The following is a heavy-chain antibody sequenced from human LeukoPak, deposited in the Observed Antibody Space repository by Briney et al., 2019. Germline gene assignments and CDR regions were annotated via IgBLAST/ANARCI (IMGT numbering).Heavy chain of an antibody. Sequence: GGSLRLSCAASGFAFSSYGMHWARQAPGKGLEWVAVIWNDGSDKYYADSVKGRFTISRDNSKNTLYLQMNSLRAEDTAVYYCAKPTRGSGSFLIDFWGQGTLVTVSS. CDR3: AKPTRGSGSFLIDF. CDR1: GFAFSSYG. J-gene: IGHJ4*02. CDR2: IWNDGSDK. V-gene: IGHV3-33*06. D-gene: IGHD1-26*01.